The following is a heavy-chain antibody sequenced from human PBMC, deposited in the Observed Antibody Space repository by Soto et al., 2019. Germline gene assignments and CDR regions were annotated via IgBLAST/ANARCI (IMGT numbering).Heavy chain of an antibody. J-gene: IGHJ4*01. CDR2: ISSSTSHT. CDR3: ARGRGAAADYFDF. Sequence: QVQLVESGGGLVKPGGSLRLSCAVSGFTFSDYYMTWIRQAPGKGLEWVSYISSSTSHTNYADSVKGRFTISRDNAKNSLFLQMNSLRAEDTAVYYCARGRGAAADYFDFWGHGTLVTVSS. CDR1: GFTFSDYY. D-gene: IGHD6-13*01. V-gene: IGHV3-11*05.